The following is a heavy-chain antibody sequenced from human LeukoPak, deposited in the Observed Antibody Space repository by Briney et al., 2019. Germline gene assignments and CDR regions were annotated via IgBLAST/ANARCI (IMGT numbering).Heavy chain of an antibody. CDR3: ARDLVFCSGGSCWDY. V-gene: IGHV1-18*01. D-gene: IGHD2-15*01. J-gene: IGHJ4*02. CDR1: GYTFTSYD. CDR2: MNPNNGNT. Sequence: ASVTVSCKASGYTFTSYDINWVRQATGQGLEWMGWMNPNNGNTNYAQKFQGRVTMTTDTSTSTAYVELRNLRSDDTAVYYCARDLVFCSGGSCWDYWGQGTLVTVSS.